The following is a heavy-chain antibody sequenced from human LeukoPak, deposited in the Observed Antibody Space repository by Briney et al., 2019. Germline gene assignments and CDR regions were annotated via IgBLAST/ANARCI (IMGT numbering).Heavy chain of an antibody. V-gene: IGHV3-30*04. D-gene: IGHD3-9*01. CDR2: ISYDGSNK. J-gene: IGHJ6*02. CDR3: ARGLLVLRYLPYGMDV. CDR1: GFTSSSYA. Sequence: GGSLRLSCAASGFTSSSYAMHWVRQAPGKGLEWVAVISYDGSNKYYADSVKGRFTISRDNSKNTLYLQMNSLRAEDTAVYYCARGLLVLRYLPYGMDVWGQGNTVTVSS.